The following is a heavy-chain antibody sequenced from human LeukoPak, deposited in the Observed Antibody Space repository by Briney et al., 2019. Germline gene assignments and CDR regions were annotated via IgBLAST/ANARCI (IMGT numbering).Heavy chain of an antibody. D-gene: IGHD4-17*01. CDR2: IRYDGSNK. Sequence: GGSLRLSCAASGSTFSSYGMHWVRQAPGKGLEWVAFIRYDGSNKYYADSVKGRFTISRDNSKNTLYLQMNSLRAEDTAVYYCASLKNGDYGDPLDYWGQGTLVTVSS. CDR3: ASLKNGDYGDPLDY. CDR1: GSTFSSYG. V-gene: IGHV3-30*02. J-gene: IGHJ4*02.